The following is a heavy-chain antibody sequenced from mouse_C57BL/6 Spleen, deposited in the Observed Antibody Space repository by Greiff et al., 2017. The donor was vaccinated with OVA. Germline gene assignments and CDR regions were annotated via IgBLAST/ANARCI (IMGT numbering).Heavy chain of an antibody. CDR1: GYSITSGYD. D-gene: IGHD1-1*01. J-gene: IGHJ3*01. Sequence: EVQGVESGPGMVKPSQSLSLTCTVTGYSITSGYDWHWIRHFPGNKLEWMGYISYSGSTNYNPSLKSRISITHDTSKNHFFLKLNSVTTEDTATYYCARGDYYYGSSYVFAYWGQGTLVTVSA. CDR2: ISYSGST. CDR3: ARGDYYYGSSYVFAY. V-gene: IGHV3-1*01.